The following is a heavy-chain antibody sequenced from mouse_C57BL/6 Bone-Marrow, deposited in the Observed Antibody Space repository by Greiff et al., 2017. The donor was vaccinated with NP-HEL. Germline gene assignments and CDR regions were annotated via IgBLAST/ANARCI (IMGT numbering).Heavy chain of an antibody. Sequence: VHVKQSGAELVRPGASVKLSCTASGFNIKDDYMHWVKQRPEQGLEWIGWIDPENGDTEYASKFQGKATITADTSSNTAYLQLSSLTSEDTAVYYCTAYYFDYWGQGTTLTVSS. CDR1: GFNIKDDY. CDR3: TAYYFDY. J-gene: IGHJ2*01. D-gene: IGHD6-5*01. V-gene: IGHV14-4*01. CDR2: IDPENGDT.